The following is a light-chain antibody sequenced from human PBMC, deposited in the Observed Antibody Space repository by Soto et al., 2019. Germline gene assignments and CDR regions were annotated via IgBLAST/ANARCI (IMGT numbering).Light chain of an antibody. J-gene: IGKJ1*01. CDR2: GAS. V-gene: IGKV3-20*01. CDR3: QQYGSTPRT. Sequence: IGMTQSAAPLSVSGGERATLSWSASQSVNSRYLAWYQQKDGQAPRLLIYGASSRATGIPDRFSGSGYGTDVNLTISRLETEDFAVYYCQQYGSTPRTFGQGTQVDI. CDR1: QSVNSRY.